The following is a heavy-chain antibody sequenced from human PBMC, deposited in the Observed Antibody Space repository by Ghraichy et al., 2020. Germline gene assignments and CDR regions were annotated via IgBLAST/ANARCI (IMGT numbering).Heavy chain of an antibody. CDR1: GFSLSTRVVG. V-gene: IGHV2-5*02. Sequence: SGPTLVKPTQTLTLTCTFSGFSLSTRVVGVGWIRQPPGKALEWLALLYWDDDKRYSPSLKSRLTITKDNSKNQVVLTMSNMDPADTATYYCPHNYYYGSGSYLTHAFGDWGHGIIVTVSS. CDR3: PHNYYYGSGSYLTHAFGD. CDR2: LYWDDDK. J-gene: IGHJ3*01. D-gene: IGHD3-10*01.